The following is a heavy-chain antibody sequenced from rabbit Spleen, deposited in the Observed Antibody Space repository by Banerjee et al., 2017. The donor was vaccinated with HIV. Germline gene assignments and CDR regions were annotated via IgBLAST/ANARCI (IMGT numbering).Heavy chain of an antibody. Sequence: QELLEESGGDLVKPEGSLTLTCTASGFSFSINYWMCWVRQAPGKGLEWIADIFTGSSGTTYYASWAKGRFTGSKTSSTTVTLQMTSLTAADTATYFCARGYGYGLNKLDLWGQGTLVTVS. CDR2: IFTGSSGTT. J-gene: IGHJ3*01. V-gene: IGHV1S45*01. CDR1: GFSFSINYW. D-gene: IGHD6-1*01. CDR3: ARGYGYGLNKLDL.